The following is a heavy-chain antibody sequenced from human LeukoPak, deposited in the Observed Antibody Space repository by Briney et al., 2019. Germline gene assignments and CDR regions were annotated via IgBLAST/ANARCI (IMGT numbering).Heavy chain of an antibody. J-gene: IGHJ4*02. CDR3: ARDPRTGTTPPRYFDY. Sequence: GASVKVSCKASGYTFTSYDINWVRQATGQGLEWMGWMNPNSGNTGYAQKFQGRVTITRNTSISTAYMELSSLRSEDTAVYYCARDPRTGTTPPRYFDYWGQGTLVTVSS. CDR2: MNPNSGNT. D-gene: IGHD1-7*01. V-gene: IGHV1-8*03. CDR1: GYTFTSYD.